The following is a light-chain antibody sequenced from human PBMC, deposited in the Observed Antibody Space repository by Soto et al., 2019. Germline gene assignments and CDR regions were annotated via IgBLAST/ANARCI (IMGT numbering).Light chain of an antibody. V-gene: IGKV3D-20*01. CDR1: QRVDNNY. CDR2: DAV. J-gene: IGKJ2*01. Sequence: EMALTQSPGALSLSPGERATLSCGASQRVDNNYVAWYQQKPGLAPRLLIYDAVNRTTGIPDRFSGGGSGTHFTLTISSLEPEDVAVYYCHQYGNSRYTFGQGTKVQI. CDR3: HQYGNSRYT.